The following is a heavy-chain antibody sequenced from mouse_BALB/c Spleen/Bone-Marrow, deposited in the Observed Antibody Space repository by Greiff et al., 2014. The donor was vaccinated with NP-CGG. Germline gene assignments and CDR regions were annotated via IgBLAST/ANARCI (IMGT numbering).Heavy chain of an antibody. Sequence: EVKLQESGPGLVKPSQSLSLTCTVTGYSITSDYAWNWIRQFPGNRLEWMGYISYSGSTYYNPSLKSRISITRDTSKNQFFLRLNSVTSEDTATYYCARGRAYDTSYWFAYWGQGTLVTVSA. D-gene: IGHD1-1*01. CDR2: ISYSGST. CDR3: ARGRAYDTSYWFAY. CDR1: GYSITSDYA. V-gene: IGHV3-2*02. J-gene: IGHJ3*01.